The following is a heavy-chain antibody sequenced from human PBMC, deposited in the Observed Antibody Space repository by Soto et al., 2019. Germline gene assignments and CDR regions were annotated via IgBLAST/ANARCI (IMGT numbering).Heavy chain of an antibody. CDR2: IYYTGTT. Sequence: PSETPSLTCAVSGDSINNSYWSWIRQPPGKRLEWIGNIYYTGTTTYNRSLESRVTMSVDTSKNQFSLKLNSVDAADTAVYYCAKYRRTEAEGFTLDYWGRGTLVTVSS. CDR3: AKYRRTEAEGFTLDY. J-gene: IGHJ4*02. D-gene: IGHD6-13*01. CDR1: GDSINNSY. V-gene: IGHV4-59*01.